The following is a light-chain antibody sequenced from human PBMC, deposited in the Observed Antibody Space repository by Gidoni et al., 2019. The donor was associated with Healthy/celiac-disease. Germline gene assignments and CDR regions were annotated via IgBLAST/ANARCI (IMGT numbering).Light chain of an antibody. Sequence: DIVMPQSPDSLAVSLGERATINCKSSQSVLYSSNNNNYLAWYQQKPGQPPKLLIYWASTRESGVPDRFSGSGSGTDFTLTISSLQAEDVAVYYCQQYYSTPPTFGGGTKVEIK. CDR2: WAS. J-gene: IGKJ4*01. CDR1: QSVLYSSNNNNY. V-gene: IGKV4-1*01. CDR3: QQYYSTPPT.